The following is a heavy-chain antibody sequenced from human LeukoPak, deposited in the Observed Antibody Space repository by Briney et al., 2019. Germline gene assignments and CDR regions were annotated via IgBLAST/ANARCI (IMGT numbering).Heavy chain of an antibody. CDR1: GGTFSSYA. V-gene: IGHV1-69*04. Sequence: ASVKVSCKASGGTFSSYAISWVRQAPGQGLEWMGRIIPILGIANYAQKFQGRVTITADKSTSTAYMELSSLRSEDTAVYYCASGREYSNAPLKYYFDYWGQGTLVTVSS. CDR2: IIPILGIA. CDR3: ASGREYSNAPLKYYFDY. D-gene: IGHD2/OR15-2a*01. J-gene: IGHJ4*02.